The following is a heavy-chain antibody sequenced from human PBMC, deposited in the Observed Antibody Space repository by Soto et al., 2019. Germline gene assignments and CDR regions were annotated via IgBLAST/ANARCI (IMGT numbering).Heavy chain of an antibody. CDR1: GDSISTVDYF. CDR3: ARGRYCINGRCFPNWLDS. Sequence: SETLSLTCSVSGDSISTVDYFWAWIRQPPGQALEYIGYIYKSATTYYNPSFESRVAISLDTSKSQFSLNVTSVTAADTAVYFCARGRYCINGRCFPNWLDSWGQGTIVTVYS. D-gene: IGHD2-8*01. V-gene: IGHV4-30-4*01. J-gene: IGHJ5*01. CDR2: IYKSATT.